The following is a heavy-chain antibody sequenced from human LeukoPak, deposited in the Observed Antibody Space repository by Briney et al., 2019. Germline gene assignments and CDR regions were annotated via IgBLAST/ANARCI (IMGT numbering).Heavy chain of an antibody. CDR3: ASYGSGSHDY. J-gene: IGHJ4*02. V-gene: IGHV3-15*01. D-gene: IGHD3-10*01. CDR1: GGSIIDYY. Sequence: PSETLPLTCIVSGGSIIDYYWSWIRQAPGKGLEWVGRIKSKTDGGTTDYAAPVKGRFTISRDDSKNTLYLQMNSLKTEDTAVYYCASYGSGSHDYWGQGSLVTVSS. CDR2: IKSKTDGGTT.